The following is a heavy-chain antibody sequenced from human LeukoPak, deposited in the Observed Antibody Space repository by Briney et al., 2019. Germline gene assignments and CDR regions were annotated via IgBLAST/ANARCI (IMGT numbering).Heavy chain of an antibody. Sequence: PSETLSLTCSVFGDSITSSSYYWAWIRQSPEKGLEWIGSIYYTGGTYYSPSLKSRVTISVDTSKNQFSLKLKSVTAADTAFYYCEREGDILGATIDSWGQGTLVTVSS. V-gene: IGHV4-39*07. J-gene: IGHJ4*02. CDR2: IYYTGGT. D-gene: IGHD1-26*01. CDR1: GDSITSSSYY. CDR3: EREGDILGATIDS.